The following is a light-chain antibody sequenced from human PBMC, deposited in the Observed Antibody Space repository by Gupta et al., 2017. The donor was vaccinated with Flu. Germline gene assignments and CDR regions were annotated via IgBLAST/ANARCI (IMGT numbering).Light chain of an antibody. CDR2: GAS. J-gene: IGKJ1*01. CDR3: QQRYSTPCT. CDR1: QSISSY. Sequence: IQMTQSPSSLSASVGDRVTITCRASQSISSYLNWYQQKPGKAPKLLIYGASSLQSGVPSRFSGSGSGTDFTLTISSLQPEDFATYYCQQRYSTPCTFGQGTKVEIK. V-gene: IGKV1-39*01.